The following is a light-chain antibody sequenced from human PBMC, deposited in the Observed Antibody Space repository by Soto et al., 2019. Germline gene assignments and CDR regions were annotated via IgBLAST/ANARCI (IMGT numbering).Light chain of an antibody. CDR1: QDISNY. Sequence: DIQMTQSPSSLSASVGDRVTITCQASQDISNYLNWYQQKPGKAPKLLIYDASNLETGVPSRFSGSGSGTDSTFTISSLQPEDIATYYCQQYDNLPRWTFGQGTKLEIK. CDR3: QQYDNLPRWT. V-gene: IGKV1-33*01. J-gene: IGKJ2*02. CDR2: DAS.